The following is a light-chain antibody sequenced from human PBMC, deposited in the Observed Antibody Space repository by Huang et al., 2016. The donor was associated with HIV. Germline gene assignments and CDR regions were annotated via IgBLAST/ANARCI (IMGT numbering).Light chain of an antibody. CDR2: DAS. CDR3: PHRYNWPET. J-gene: IGKJ5*01. CDR1: QSVSVY. V-gene: IGKV3-11*01. Sequence: EIVLTQSPVTLSLSPGERATLSCRASQSVSVYLAWYQQKPGQAPRLLIYDASALATGIPARFSGSGSETDFTLTINSLEPEDFAVYYCPHRYNWPETFGQGTRLEMK.